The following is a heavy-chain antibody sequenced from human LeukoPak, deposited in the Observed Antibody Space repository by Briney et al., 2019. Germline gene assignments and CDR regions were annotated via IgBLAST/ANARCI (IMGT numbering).Heavy chain of an antibody. CDR3: ATGLQYGLWGVPYFYYMHA. V-gene: IGHV1-2*02. Sequence: SVKVSCKASGYDFTGYYVHWVRQAPGHGFEWMGWVNPRNGGTHYAQNFQGRVTITGDTSITTAYMELGSLTSDDTAVYYCATGLQYGLWGVPYFYYMHAWGKGTTVTVSS. J-gene: IGHJ6*03. D-gene: IGHD3-10*01. CDR2: VNPRNGGT. CDR1: GYDFTGYY.